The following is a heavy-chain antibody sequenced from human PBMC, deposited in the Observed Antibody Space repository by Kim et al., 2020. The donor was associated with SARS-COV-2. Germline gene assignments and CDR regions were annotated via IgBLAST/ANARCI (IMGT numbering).Heavy chain of an antibody. Sequence: NPPLKSRVTISVDTSKTPFSLKLSSVTAADTAVYYCASGADTAMVTGFDYWGQGTLVTVSS. CDR3: ASGADTAMVTGFDY. D-gene: IGHD5-18*01. V-gene: IGHV4-59*09. J-gene: IGHJ4*02.